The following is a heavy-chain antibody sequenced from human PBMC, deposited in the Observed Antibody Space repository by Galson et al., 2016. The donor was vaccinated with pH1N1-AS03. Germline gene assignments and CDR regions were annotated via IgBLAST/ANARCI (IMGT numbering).Heavy chain of an antibody. V-gene: IGHV4-61*01. D-gene: IGHD3-3*02. CDR3: SSTPYYPFWSGYTPLDF. J-gene: IGHJ4*02. CDR2: ISYSGST. CDR1: GASVISGSYY. Sequence: SETLSLTCTVSGASVISGSYYWSWIRQPPGERLEWIGYISYSGSTNYNPPLKSRVTISVDTSNNQFSLRLSSVTAADTAVYFCSSTPYYPFWSGYTPLDFWGQGTLVTVSS.